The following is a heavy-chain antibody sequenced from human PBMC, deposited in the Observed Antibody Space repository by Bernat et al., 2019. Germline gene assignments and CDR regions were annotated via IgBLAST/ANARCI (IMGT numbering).Heavy chain of an antibody. D-gene: IGHD3-22*01. J-gene: IGHJ4*02. CDR1: GFTFSSYA. CDR3: AKGCYYDSSGSDY. V-gene: IGHV3-23*01. Sequence: EVQLLESGGGLVQPGGSLRLSCAASGFTFSSYAMSWVRQAPGKGLEWVSAISGSGGSTYYADYVKGRFTISRDNSKNTLYLQMNSLRAEDTAVYYCAKGCYYDSSGSDYWGQGTLVTVSS. CDR2: ISGSGGST.